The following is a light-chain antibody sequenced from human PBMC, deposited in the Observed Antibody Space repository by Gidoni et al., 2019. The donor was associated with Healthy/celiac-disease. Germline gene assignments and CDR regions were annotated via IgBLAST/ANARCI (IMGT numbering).Light chain of an antibody. J-gene: IGKJ4*01. Sequence: EIVWTQSTATLSLSPGERATRSCRASQSVSSYLAWYHQKPGQAPRLLIYDASNRATGIPARFSGSGSGTDFTLTISSLEPEDFAVYYCQQRSNWPPGLTFXGXTKVXIK. CDR2: DAS. CDR3: QQRSNWPPGLT. CDR1: QSVSSY. V-gene: IGKV3-11*01.